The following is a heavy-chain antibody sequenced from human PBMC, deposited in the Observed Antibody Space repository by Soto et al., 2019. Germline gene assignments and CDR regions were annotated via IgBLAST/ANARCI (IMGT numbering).Heavy chain of an antibody. CDR2: ISGSGGST. Sequence: EVQLLESGGGLVQPGGSLRLSCAASGFTFSGYAMSWVRQAPGKGLEWVSVISGSGGSTYYADSVKGRFTISRDKSKNTLYLQMNSLRAEDTAVYYCAKIGGLERPFLPFDIWGQGTMVTVSS. V-gene: IGHV3-23*01. J-gene: IGHJ3*02. CDR3: AKIGGLERPFLPFDI. CDR1: GFTFSGYA. D-gene: IGHD1-1*01.